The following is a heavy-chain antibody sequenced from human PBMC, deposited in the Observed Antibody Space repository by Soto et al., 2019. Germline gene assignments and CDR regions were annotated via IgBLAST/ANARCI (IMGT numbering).Heavy chain of an antibody. CDR1: GGTFSSYA. CDR2: IIPSFGTA. V-gene: IGHV1-69*01. J-gene: IGHJ3*02. Sequence: QVQLVQSGAEVKKPGSSVKVSCKASGGTFSSYAISWVRQAPGQGLEWMGGIIPSFGTANYAQKFQGRLTITADESASTAYRVLGSLRSEDTALYYCASSGLPAGYEYDAFDIWGQGTMVTVSS. CDR3: ASSGLPAGYEYDAFDI. D-gene: IGHD3-9*01.